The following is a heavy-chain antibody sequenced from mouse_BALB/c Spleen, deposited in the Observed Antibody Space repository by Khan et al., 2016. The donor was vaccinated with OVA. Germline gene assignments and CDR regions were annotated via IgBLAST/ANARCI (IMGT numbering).Heavy chain of an antibody. CDR2: ISYSGGT. V-gene: IGHV3-2*02. D-gene: IGHD1-1*01. J-gene: IGHJ2*01. Sequence: EVKLLESGPGLVKPSQSLSLTCTVTGYSITSGYARNWIRQFPGNKLEMMGYISYSGGTSYNPSLKSRISITRDTSKNQSFLQLNSVTTEDTAAFYCARGNYYGYYFDYWGQGTTLTVSS. CDR3: ARGNYYGYYFDY. CDR1: GYSITSGYA.